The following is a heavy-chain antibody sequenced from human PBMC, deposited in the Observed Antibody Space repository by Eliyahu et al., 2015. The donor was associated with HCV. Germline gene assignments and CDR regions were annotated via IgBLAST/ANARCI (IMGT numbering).Heavy chain of an antibody. CDR2: IKQDGSEK. D-gene: IGHD5-24*01. V-gene: IGHV3-7*01. J-gene: IGHJ4*02. CDR3: ARGDGYSGFDY. CDR1: GFSFSTYW. Sequence: EEQLVESGGGLVQPGGSLRLSCAASGFSFSTYWMGWVRQAPGKGLEWVANIKQDGSEKYYVDSVKGRSTISRDNAKNSLYLQMNSLGAEDTAVYYCARGDGYSGFDYWGQGTLVTVSS.